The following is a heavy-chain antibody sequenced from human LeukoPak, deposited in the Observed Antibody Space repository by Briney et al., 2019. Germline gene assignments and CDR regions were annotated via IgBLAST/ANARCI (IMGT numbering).Heavy chain of an antibody. CDR2: ISWNSGSI. J-gene: IGHJ3*02. D-gene: IGHD3-22*01. CDR3: AKGMDDSRGAFDI. Sequence: GGSLRLSCAASGFTFSSYAMSWVRQAPGKGLEWVSGISWNSGSIGYADSVKGRFTISRDNAKNSLYLQMNSLRAEDTALYYCAKGMDDSRGAFDIWGQGTMVTVSS. CDR1: GFTFSSYA. V-gene: IGHV3-9*01.